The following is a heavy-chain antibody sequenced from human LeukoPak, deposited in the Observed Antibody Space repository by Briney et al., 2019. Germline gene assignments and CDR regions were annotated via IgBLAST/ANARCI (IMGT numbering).Heavy chain of an antibody. CDR3: AKDGMQWLEQPAYFDY. CDR2: ISGSGSST. J-gene: IGHJ4*02. Sequence: GGSLRLSCAASGFTFSSHAMSWVRQAPGKGLEWVSGISGSGSSTYYADSVKGRFTISRDNSKNTLYLQMNSLRAEDTAVYYCAKDGMQWLEQPAYFDYWAREPWSPSPQ. D-gene: IGHD6-19*01. V-gene: IGHV3-23*01. CDR1: GFTFSSHA.